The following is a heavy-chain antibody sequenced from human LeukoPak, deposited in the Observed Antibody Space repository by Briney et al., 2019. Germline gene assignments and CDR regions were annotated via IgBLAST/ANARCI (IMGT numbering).Heavy chain of an antibody. CDR3: ARGDYYYGMDV. Sequence: SGGSLRLSCAASGFTVSSYDIHWVRQATGKGLEWVSAIGTAGDPYYLGSVKGRFTISRENAKNSLYLQMHSLRAGDTAVYYCARGDYYYGMDVWGKGTTVTVSS. V-gene: IGHV3-13*05. J-gene: IGHJ6*04. CDR1: GFTVSSYD. CDR2: IGTAGDP.